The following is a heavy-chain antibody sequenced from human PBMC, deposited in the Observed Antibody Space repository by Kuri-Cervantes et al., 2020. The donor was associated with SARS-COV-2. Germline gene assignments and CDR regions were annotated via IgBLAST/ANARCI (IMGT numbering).Heavy chain of an antibody. Sequence: SETLSLTCAVSGYSISSYYWSWIRQPPGKGLEWIGYIYYSGSTNYNPSLKSRVTISVDTSKNHFSLKLSSVTAADTAVYYCARDSPEYSSSSSVPFDYWGQGTLVTVSS. CDR1: GYSISSYY. J-gene: IGHJ4*02. V-gene: IGHV4-59*01. D-gene: IGHD6-6*01. CDR3: ARDSPEYSSSSSVPFDY. CDR2: IYYSGST.